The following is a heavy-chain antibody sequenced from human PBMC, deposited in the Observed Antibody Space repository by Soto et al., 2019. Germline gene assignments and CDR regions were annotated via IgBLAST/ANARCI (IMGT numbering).Heavy chain of an antibody. Sequence: ASVKVSCKASGYTFTSYGISWLRQAPGQGLEWMGWISAYNGNTNYAQKLQGRVTMTTDTSTSTAYMELGSLRSDDTAVYYCARDRSNPPYYYYYMDVWGKGTTVTVSS. D-gene: IGHD4-4*01. CDR1: GYTFTSYG. CDR3: ARDRSNPPYYYYYMDV. J-gene: IGHJ6*03. CDR2: ISAYNGNT. V-gene: IGHV1-18*01.